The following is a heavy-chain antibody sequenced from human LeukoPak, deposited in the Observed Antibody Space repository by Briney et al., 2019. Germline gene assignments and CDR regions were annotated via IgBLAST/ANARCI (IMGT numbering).Heavy chain of an antibody. D-gene: IGHD5-12*01. CDR2: INQDGSEE. J-gene: IGHJ4*02. Sequence: GGSLRLSCAASGFTFSHYWMTWVRQAPGKGLEGVAQINQDGSEEYYMDSVKARFTISRDNAKNSVFVQMNSLRAEDTAVYYCVRDGGVSGYDLLDYWGQGTLVTVSS. CDR3: VRDGGVSGYDLLDY. CDR1: GFTFSHYW. V-gene: IGHV3-7*01.